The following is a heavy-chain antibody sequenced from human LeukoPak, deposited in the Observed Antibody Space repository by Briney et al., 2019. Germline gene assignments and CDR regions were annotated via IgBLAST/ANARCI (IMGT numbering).Heavy chain of an antibody. CDR2: IYSGGST. Sequence: GGSLSLSCAASGFTFSDYYMSWIRQAPGKGLEWVSVIYSGGSTYYADSVKGRFTISRDNSKNTLYLQMNSLRAEDTAVYYCAKEGSYGSVTDAFDIWGQGTMVTVSS. CDR3: AKEGSYGSVTDAFDI. D-gene: IGHD3-10*01. J-gene: IGHJ3*02. CDR1: GFTFSDYY. V-gene: IGHV3-66*01.